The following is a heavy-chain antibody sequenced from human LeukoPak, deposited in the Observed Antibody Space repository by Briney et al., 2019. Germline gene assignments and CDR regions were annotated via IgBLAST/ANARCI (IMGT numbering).Heavy chain of an antibody. CDR1: GFTFSSYS. V-gene: IGHV3-23*01. J-gene: IGHJ6*02. Sequence: GGSLRLSCAASGFTFSSYSMNWVRQAPGKGLEWVSGISSSGGITKYADSVKGRFTLSRDNSKNTLYLQMNSLRAEDTAVYYCARVSWGADGLYVWGQGTTVTVSS. D-gene: IGHD3-16*01. CDR2: ISSSGGIT. CDR3: ARVSWGADGLYV.